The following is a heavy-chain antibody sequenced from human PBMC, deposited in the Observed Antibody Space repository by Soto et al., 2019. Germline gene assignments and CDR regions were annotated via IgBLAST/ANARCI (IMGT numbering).Heavy chain of an antibody. CDR2: VSTSGGRT. J-gene: IGHJ4*01. V-gene: IGHV3-23*01. D-gene: IGHD6-19*01. CDR3: VRKGYATGWYYDQ. Sequence: PGGSLRLSCAASGFNFKSYDMFWVRQAPGKGPEWVSFVSTSGGRTEYADFVRGRFTISRDNAENTLSLQMNSLAADDTDVYYCVRKGYATGWYYDQWGQGTLVTVSS. CDR1: GFNFKSYD.